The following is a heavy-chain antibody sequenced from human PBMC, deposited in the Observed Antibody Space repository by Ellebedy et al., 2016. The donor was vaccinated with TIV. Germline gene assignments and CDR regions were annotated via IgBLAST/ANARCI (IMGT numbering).Heavy chain of an antibody. D-gene: IGHD6-13*01. CDR2: IWYDGSNK. V-gene: IGHV3-33*01. J-gene: IGHJ4*02. CDR3: ARERYSRVELDY. CDR1: GFTFSNYG. Sequence: GESLKISCAASGFTFSNYGMHWVRQAPGKGLEWVAVIWYDGSNKYYADSVKGRFTISRDNSKNTLYLQMNSLRAEDTAVYYCARERYSRVELDYWGQGTLVTVSS.